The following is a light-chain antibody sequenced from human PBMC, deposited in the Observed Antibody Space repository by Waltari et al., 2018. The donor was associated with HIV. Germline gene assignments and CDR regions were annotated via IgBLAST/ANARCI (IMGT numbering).Light chain of an antibody. CDR2: DKN. CDR3: NSRDSSGNHWV. J-gene: IGLJ3*02. V-gene: IGLV3-19*01. CDR1: SLRSYY. Sequence: SSELTQDPAVSVALGQTVRITCQGDSLRSYYASRYQQKPGQAPVLVIYDKNNRPSGIPDRFSGSSSGNTASLTITGAQAEDEADYYCNSRDSSGNHWVFGGGTKLTVL.